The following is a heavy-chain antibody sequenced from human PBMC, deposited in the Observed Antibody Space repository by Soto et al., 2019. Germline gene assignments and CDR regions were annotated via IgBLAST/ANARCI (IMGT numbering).Heavy chain of an antibody. Sequence: QVQLVQSGAEVKKPGASVKVSCKASGYTFTSYAMHWVRQAPGKGLEWVAVISNDGSYKYYADSLKGRFIISRDNSKNTLYLQMNSLRAEDTAVYYCAKDLYYYDSSLDDYWGQGTLVSVSS. CDR3: AKDLYYYDSSLDDY. V-gene: IGHV3-30*18. CDR1: GYTFTSYA. D-gene: IGHD3-22*01. J-gene: IGHJ4*02. CDR2: ISNDGSYK.